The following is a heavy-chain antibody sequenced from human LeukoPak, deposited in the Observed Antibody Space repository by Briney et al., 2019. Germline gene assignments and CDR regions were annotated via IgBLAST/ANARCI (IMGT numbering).Heavy chain of an antibody. J-gene: IGHJ4*02. CDR1: GGSLSGYY. CDR3: AREGRMSMGIEY. D-gene: IGHD4/OR15-4a*01. CDR2: INHGGST. V-gene: IGHV4-34*01. Sequence: SETLSLTCAVYGGSLSGYYWSWIRQSPGKGLEWIGEINHGGSTNYNPSLKSRVTMSVDTSKNHFSLKLSSVTAADTAVYFCAREGRMSMGIEYWGQGALVTVSS.